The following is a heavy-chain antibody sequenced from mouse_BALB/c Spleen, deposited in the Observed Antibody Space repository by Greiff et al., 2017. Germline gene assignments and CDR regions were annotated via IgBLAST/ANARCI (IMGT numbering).Heavy chain of an antibody. Sequence: LKQPGSELVRPGASVKLSCKASGYTFTSYWMHWVKQRHGQGLEWIGNIYPGSGSTNYDEKFKSKGTLTVDTSSSTAYMHLSSLTSEDSAVYYCTRSSYWDAMDYWGQGTSVTVAS. CDR2: IYPGSGST. CDR3: TRSSYWDAMDY. CDR1: GYTFTSYW. D-gene: IGHD2-10*01. J-gene: IGHJ4*01. V-gene: IGHV1S22*01.